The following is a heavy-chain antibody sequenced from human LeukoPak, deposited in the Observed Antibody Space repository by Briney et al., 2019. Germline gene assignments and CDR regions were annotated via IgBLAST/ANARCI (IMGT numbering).Heavy chain of an antibody. CDR2: INHSGST. Sequence: SGTLSLTCAVYGGSFSGYYWSWIRQPPGKGLEWIGEINHSGSTNYNPSLKSRVTISVDTSKNQFSLKLSSVTAADTAVYYCARASIAVAGTRFDGAFDIWGQGTMVTVSS. V-gene: IGHV4-34*01. D-gene: IGHD6-19*01. CDR1: GGSFSGYY. CDR3: ARASIAVAGTRFDGAFDI. J-gene: IGHJ3*02.